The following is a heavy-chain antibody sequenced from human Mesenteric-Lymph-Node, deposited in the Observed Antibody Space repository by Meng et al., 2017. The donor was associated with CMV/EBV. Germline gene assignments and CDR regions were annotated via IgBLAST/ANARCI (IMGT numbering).Heavy chain of an antibody. J-gene: IGHJ4*02. CDR1: GYTFTSYD. Sequence: ASVKVSCKTSGYTFTSYDVNWVRQATGQGLEWMGWMNPNSANTGYAQKFQGRVTITRDTSISTAYMELSSLRSEDTAVYYCARGSQGIGDSYRLDYWGQGTLVTVSS. CDR3: ARGSQGIGDSYRLDY. V-gene: IGHV1-8*01. CDR2: MNPNSANT. D-gene: IGHD2-21*02.